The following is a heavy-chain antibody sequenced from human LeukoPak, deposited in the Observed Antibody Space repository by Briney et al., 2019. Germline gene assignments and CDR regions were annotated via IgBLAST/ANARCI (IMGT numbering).Heavy chain of an antibody. V-gene: IGHV5-51*01. Sequence: GESLKISCKGSGYRFTNYWIGWVRQMPGKGLEWMGIIYPGDSNTRYSPSFQGQVTISADKSINTAYVQWSSLEASDTAMYYCARRVVNNRNWYFNLWGRGTLVTVSS. D-gene: IGHD4-23*01. CDR1: GYRFTNYW. J-gene: IGHJ2*01. CDR3: ARRVVNNRNWYFNL. CDR2: IYPGDSNT.